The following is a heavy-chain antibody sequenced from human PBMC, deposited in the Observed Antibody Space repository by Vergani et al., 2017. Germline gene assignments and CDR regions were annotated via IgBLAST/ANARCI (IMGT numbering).Heavy chain of an antibody. CDR1: GFSFGDYA. J-gene: IGHJ4*02. CDR3: ARLSYDTTPYLQGGYDC. D-gene: IGHD3-22*01. V-gene: IGHV3-23*04. CDR2: ISARYPST. Sequence: EVQLVESGGGLVPPGRSLRLSCAASGFSFGDYAMTWVRQAPGKGLEWVSAISARYPSTYYADSVKGRFTISRDNSKNMLYLQMNSLRAEDTAVYYCARLSYDTTPYLQGGYDCWVQGTLVSVSS.